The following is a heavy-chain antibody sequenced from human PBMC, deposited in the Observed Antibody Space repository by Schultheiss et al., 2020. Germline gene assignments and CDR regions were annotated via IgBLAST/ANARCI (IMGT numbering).Heavy chain of an antibody. Sequence: GGSLRLSCTVSGGSISSSSYYWGWIRQAPGKGLEWVGRIKSKTDGGTTDYAAPVKGRFTISRDDSKNTLYLQMNSLKTEDTAVYYCTTDSNTYYYDSSGYYYNYWGQGTLVTVSS. CDR3: TTDSNTYYYDSSGYYYNY. V-gene: IGHV3-15*07. CDR2: IKSKTDGGTT. J-gene: IGHJ4*02. D-gene: IGHD3-22*01. CDR1: GGSISSSSYY.